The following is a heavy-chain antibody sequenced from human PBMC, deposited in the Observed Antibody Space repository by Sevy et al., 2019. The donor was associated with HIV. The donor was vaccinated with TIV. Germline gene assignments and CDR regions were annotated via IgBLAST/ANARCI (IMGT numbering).Heavy chain of an antibody. D-gene: IGHD4-17*01. V-gene: IGHV3-49*03. CDR3: AREGHYGDDDFAS. Sequence: GGSLRLSCKASGFTFSDYAMNWFRQAPGKGLEWIGFIRSKAYGETSEYSASVKGRFTISRDDSKNIAYLQLNRLKTEDTAVYYCAREGHYGDDDFASWGHGTLVTVSS. CDR1: GFTFSDYA. CDR2: IRSKAYGETS. J-gene: IGHJ5*01.